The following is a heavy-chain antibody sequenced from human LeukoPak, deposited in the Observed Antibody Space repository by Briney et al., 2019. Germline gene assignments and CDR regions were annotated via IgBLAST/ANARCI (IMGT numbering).Heavy chain of an antibody. CDR3: AAGDPVNYYTDR. CDR1: GGAFSGHA. Sequence: ASVKVSCKTSGGAFSGHAISLVRQAPGQGLEWMGGLIPIFGATNSTQRFQGRITISTDESTTTAYLELSGLTSEDTAVYFCAAGDPVNYYTDRWGKGTTVTVFS. J-gene: IGHJ6*03. V-gene: IGHV1-69*05. CDR2: LIPIFGAT. D-gene: IGHD4-17*01.